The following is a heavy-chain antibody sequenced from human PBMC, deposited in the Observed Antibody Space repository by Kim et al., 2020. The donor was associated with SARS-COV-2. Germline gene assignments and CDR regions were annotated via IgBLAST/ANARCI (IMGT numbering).Heavy chain of an antibody. J-gene: IGHJ5*02. CDR3: ARGRIVVVVAATTYFHNWFDP. D-gene: IGHD2-15*01. CDR1: GGSFSGYY. Sequence: SETLSLTCAVYGGSFSGYYWSWIRQPPGKGLEWIGEINHSGSTNYNPSLKSRVTISVDTSKNQFSLKLSSVTAADTAVYYCARGRIVVVVAATTYFHNWFDPWGQGTLVTVSS. CDR2: INHSGST. V-gene: IGHV4-34*01.